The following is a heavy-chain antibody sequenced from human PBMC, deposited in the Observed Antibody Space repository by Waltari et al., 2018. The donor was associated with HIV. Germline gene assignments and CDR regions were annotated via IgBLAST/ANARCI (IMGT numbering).Heavy chain of an antibody. CDR1: GGSISSGDYY. CDR2: IYYSGST. J-gene: IGHJ6*02. D-gene: IGHD2-2*01. CDR3: ARAGSVFGTSPYGMDV. Sequence: QVQLQESGPGLVKPSQTLSLTCTVSGGSISSGDYYWSWIRQPPGKGLEWIGYIYYSGSTYYNPSLKSRVTISVDTSKNQVSLKLSSVSAADTAVYYCARAGSVFGTSPYGMDVWGQGTTVTVSS. V-gene: IGHV4-30-4*01.